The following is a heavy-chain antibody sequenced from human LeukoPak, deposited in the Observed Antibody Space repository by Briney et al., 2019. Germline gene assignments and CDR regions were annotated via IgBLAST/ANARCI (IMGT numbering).Heavy chain of an antibody. Sequence: SETLSLTCIVSGDSISNYPWNWIRQPPGKGLEWIGQTSDSGSTNYNPSLKSRVTISVDTSKNQFSLKLSSVTAADTAVYYCARGDYYYYGMDVWGQGTTVTVSS. CDR1: GDSISNYP. V-gene: IGHV4-59*12. CDR2: TSDSGST. CDR3: ARGDYYYYGMDV. J-gene: IGHJ6*02.